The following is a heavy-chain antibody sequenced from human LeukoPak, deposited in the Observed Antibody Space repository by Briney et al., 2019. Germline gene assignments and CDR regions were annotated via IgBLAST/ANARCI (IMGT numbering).Heavy chain of an antibody. Sequence: GGSLRLSCAASGFTFSIYCMHWVRQAPGKGPMWVSRICPDGPVTNYADSVKARFSVSRDNARNTVYLQMNSLRAEDTAIYYCVRDFRSADYWGQGTLVTVSS. CDR3: VRDFRSADY. CDR2: ICPDGPVT. V-gene: IGHV3-74*01. CDR1: GFTFSIYC. J-gene: IGHJ4*02.